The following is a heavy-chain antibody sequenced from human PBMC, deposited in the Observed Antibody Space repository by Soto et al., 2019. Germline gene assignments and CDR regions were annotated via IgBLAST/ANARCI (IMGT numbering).Heavy chain of an antibody. Sequence: EVQLLESGGGLVQPGGSLRLSCVASEFTFSNYAMNWVRQAPGEGPEWVSLISSSGGSTYYADSVKGRFSISRDSSKNTLYLQMNSLRVEDTAIYYCAKDIQGRGATTGDDAFDIWGQGTMVTVSS. CDR1: EFTFSNYA. CDR2: ISSSGGST. D-gene: IGHD1-1*01. J-gene: IGHJ3*02. CDR3: AKDIQGRGATTGDDAFDI. V-gene: IGHV3-23*01.